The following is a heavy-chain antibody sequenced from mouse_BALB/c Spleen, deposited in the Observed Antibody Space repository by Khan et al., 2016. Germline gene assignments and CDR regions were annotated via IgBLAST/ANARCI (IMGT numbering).Heavy chain of an antibody. V-gene: IGHV9-3-1*01. CDR2: INTYTGEP. Sequence: QFQLVQSGPELKKPGETVKISCKASGYTFTNYGMNWVKQAPGKGLKWMGWINTYTGEPTYTDDFKGRFAFSLETSASTAYLQIINLKNEDTATYFCARSGDNYDFDYWGKGTTLTVSS. CDR3: ARSGDNYDFDY. J-gene: IGHJ2*01. D-gene: IGHD1-3*01. CDR1: GYTFTNYG.